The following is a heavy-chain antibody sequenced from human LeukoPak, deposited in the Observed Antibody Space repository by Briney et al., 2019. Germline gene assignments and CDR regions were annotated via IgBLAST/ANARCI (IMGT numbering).Heavy chain of an antibody. CDR3: ARVFRFGELFFGY. J-gene: IGHJ4*02. CDR2: MNPNSGNT. V-gene: IGHV1-8*01. Sequence: GASVKVSCKASGYTFTSYDFNWVRQATGQGLEWMGWMNPNSGNTGYAQKFQGRVTMTRNTSISTAYMELSSLRSKDTAVYYCARVFRFGELFFGYWGQGTLVTVSS. D-gene: IGHD3-10*01. CDR1: GYTFTSYD.